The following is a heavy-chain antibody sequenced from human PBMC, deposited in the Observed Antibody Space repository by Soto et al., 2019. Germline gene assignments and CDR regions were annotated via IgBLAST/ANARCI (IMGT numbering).Heavy chain of an antibody. J-gene: IGHJ4*02. D-gene: IGHD5-18*01. CDR2: FSGSGGST. CDR3: AKARYGYTYGSFDY. CDR1: GFTFSTYA. Sequence: GGSLRLSCAASGFTFSTYAVGWVRQAPGKGLEWVSGFSGSGGSTYYADSVKGRFTISRDNSKNTLYLQMNSLRAEDTAVYYCAKARYGYTYGSFDYWGQGTLVTVSS. V-gene: IGHV3-23*01.